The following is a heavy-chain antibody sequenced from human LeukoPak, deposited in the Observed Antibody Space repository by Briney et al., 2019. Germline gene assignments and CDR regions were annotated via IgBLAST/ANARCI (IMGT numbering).Heavy chain of an antibody. D-gene: IGHD2-15*01. CDR3: ARGSWSFDY. CDR1: GGSISSYY. Sequence: SETLSLTCTVSGGSISSYYWSWIRQPPGKGLEWIAYIYYSGNTNYNPSLKSRVTISVDTSKNQLSLKLISVTAADTAVYYCARGSWSFDYWGQGTLVTVSS. CDR2: IYYSGNT. V-gene: IGHV4-59*01. J-gene: IGHJ4*02.